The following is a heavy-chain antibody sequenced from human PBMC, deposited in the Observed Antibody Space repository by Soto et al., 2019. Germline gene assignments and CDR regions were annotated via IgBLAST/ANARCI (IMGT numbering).Heavy chain of an antibody. Sequence: QVLLVQSGGEEKKPGASVKVSCKASGYTFTSYGISWVRQAPGQGLEWMGWISAYNGNTNYAQKLQGRVTMTTDTSRSTAYMELRSLRSDDTAVYYCARDTGSGSYYNVGYWFDPWGQGTLVTVSS. V-gene: IGHV1-18*01. CDR2: ISAYNGNT. CDR3: ARDTGSGSYYNVGYWFDP. CDR1: GYTFTSYG. D-gene: IGHD3-10*01. J-gene: IGHJ5*02.